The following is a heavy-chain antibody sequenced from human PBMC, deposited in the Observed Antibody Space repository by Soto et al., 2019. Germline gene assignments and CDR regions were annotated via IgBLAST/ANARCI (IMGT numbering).Heavy chain of an antibody. D-gene: IGHD3-10*01. CDR3: ERLYGSGSQKWGTFDS. Sequence: EVQLVESGGGLVQPGGSLRLSCAASGFTVSSNYMSWVRQAPGKGLEWVSVIYSGGSTYYADSVKGRFTISRHNSKNTLYLQMNSLRAEDTAVYYCERLYGSGSQKWGTFDSWGQGTLVTVSS. CDR1: GFTVSSNY. J-gene: IGHJ4*02. CDR2: IYSGGST. V-gene: IGHV3-53*04.